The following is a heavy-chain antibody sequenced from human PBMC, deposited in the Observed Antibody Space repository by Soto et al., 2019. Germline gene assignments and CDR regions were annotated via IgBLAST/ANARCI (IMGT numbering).Heavy chain of an antibody. CDR2: INSDGSST. D-gene: IGHD6-13*01. J-gene: IGHJ5*02. V-gene: IGHV3-74*01. CDR3: ARERIAAAGTDWFDP. Sequence: GGSLRLSCAASGFTFSSYWMHWVRQAPGKGLVWVSRINSDGSSTSYADSVKGRFTISRDNAKNTLYLQMNSLRAEDTAVYYCARERIAAAGTDWFDPWGQGTLVTVSS. CDR1: GFTFSSYW.